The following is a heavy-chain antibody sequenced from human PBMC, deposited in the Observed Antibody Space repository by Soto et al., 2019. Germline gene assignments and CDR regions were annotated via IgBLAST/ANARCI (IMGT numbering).Heavy chain of an antibody. CDR1: GGSIYRSGYY. D-gene: IGHD6-6*01. CDR2: IYTSGST. J-gene: IGHJ4*02. V-gene: IGHV4-4*07. Sequence: PSETLSLTCTVSGGSIYRSGYYWSWIRQPAGKGLEWIGRIYTSGSTNYNPSLKSRVTMSVDTSKNQFSLKLSSVTAADTAVYYCANALAARPYWGQGTLVTVSS. CDR3: ANALAARPY.